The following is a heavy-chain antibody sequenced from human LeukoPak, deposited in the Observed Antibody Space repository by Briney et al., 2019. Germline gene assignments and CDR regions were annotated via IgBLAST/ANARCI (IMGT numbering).Heavy chain of an antibody. CDR2: IYYSGST. D-gene: IGHD6-13*01. J-gene: IGHJ5*02. CDR3: ARIIRQQLVTMTGNWFDP. V-gene: IGHV4-39*01. Sequence: PSETLSLTCTVSGGSISSSSYYWGWIRQPPGKGLEWIGSIYYSGSTYYNPSLKSRVTISVDTSKNQFSLKLSSVTAADTAVYYCARIIRQQLVTMTGNWFDPWGQGTLVTVSS. CDR1: GGSISSSSYY.